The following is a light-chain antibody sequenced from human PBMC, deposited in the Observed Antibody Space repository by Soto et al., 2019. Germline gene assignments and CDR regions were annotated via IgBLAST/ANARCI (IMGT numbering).Light chain of an antibody. V-gene: IGLV2-14*01. CDR1: SSDVGTYNY. Sequence: QPASVSGSPGQSITISCTGTSSDVGTYNYVSWYQHRPGKAPKLMIYDVSYRPSGVSNRFSGSKSANTASLTISGLQAEAEADYYCSSYTTSNTQVFGGGTKLTVL. CDR3: SSYTTSNTQV. J-gene: IGLJ3*02. CDR2: DVS.